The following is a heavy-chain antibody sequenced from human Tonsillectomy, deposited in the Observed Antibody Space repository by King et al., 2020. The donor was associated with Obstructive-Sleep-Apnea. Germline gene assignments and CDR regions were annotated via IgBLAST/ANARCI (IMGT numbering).Heavy chain of an antibody. J-gene: IGHJ5*02. CDR2: INPNSGGT. V-gene: IGHV1-2*02. Sequence: QLVQSGAEVKKPGASVKVSCGASGYTFTDYYIHWVRQAPGQGLEWMGGINPNSGGTNYAQKFQGRVTMTRDTSISTAYMELSSLRFDDTAVYYCARVTTMVRGVREWRWFDPWGQGTLVTVSS. D-gene: IGHD3-10*01. CDR3: ARVTTMVRGVREWRWFDP. CDR1: GYTFTDYY.